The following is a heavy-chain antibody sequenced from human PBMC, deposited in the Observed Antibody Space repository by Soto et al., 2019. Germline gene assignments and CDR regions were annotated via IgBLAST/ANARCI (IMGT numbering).Heavy chain of an antibody. D-gene: IGHD2-15*01. J-gene: IGHJ4*02. CDR1: GYTFTSYA. CDR3: ARESRYCSGGSCYFLPGIDY. Sequence: ASVKVSCKASGYTFTSYAIHWVRQAPGQSLEWMGWMNADNGNTNYAEKFQGRVTITADESTSTAYMELSSLRSEDTAVYYCARESRYCSGGSCYFLPGIDYWGQGTLVTVSS. V-gene: IGHV1-3*01. CDR2: MNADNGNT.